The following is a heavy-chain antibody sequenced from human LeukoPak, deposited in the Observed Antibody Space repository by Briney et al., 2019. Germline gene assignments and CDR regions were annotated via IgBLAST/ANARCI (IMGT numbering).Heavy chain of an antibody. D-gene: IGHD3-22*01. J-gene: IGHJ4*02. CDR2: IRSKAYGGTT. V-gene: IGHV3-49*04. CDR1: GFTFGDYA. CDR3: TRFRGYKHDY. Sequence: PGGTLRLSCTASGFTFGDYAMSWVRQAPGKGREWVGFIRSKAYGGTTKYAASVKGRFTISRDDSKSIAYLQMNSLKTEDTAVYYCTRFRGYKHDYWGPGTLVTVSS.